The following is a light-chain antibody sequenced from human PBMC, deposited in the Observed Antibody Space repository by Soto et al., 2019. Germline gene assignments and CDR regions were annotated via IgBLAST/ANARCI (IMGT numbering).Light chain of an antibody. CDR3: QSYDSSLSADYV. CDR2: GNS. Sequence: QSVLTQPPSVSGAPGQRVTISCTGSSSNIGAGHDVHWYQQFPGTAPKLLIFGNSDRPSGVPDRFSGSKSGTSASLAITGLQAEDEADYYCQSYDSSLSADYVFGTGTKVTVL. CDR1: SSNIGAGHD. V-gene: IGLV1-40*01. J-gene: IGLJ1*01.